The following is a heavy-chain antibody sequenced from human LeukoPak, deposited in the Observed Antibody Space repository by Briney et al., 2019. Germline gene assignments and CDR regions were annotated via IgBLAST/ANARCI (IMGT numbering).Heavy chain of an antibody. V-gene: IGHV1-69*01. Sequence: SVKVSCKASGGTFSSYAISWVRQAPGQGLEWMGGIIPIFGTANYAQKFQGRVTITADESTSTAYMELSSLRSEDTAVYYRARGQPYRFGELLNYWGQGTLVTVSS. CDR2: IIPIFGTA. D-gene: IGHD3-10*01. J-gene: IGHJ4*02. CDR3: ARGQPYRFGELLNY. CDR1: GGTFSSYA.